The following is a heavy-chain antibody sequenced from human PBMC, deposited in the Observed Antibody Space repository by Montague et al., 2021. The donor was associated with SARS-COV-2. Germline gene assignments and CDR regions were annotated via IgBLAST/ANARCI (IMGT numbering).Heavy chain of an antibody. CDR3: ARQDTSGWLTFDY. D-gene: IGHD6-19*01. V-gene: IGHV6-1*01. J-gene: IGHJ4*02. CDR2: TYFRSSFYN. Sequence: CAISGGSVSSSTVAWNWLRQSPSRSLEWLGRTYFRSSFYNDYALSVKSRLNIQPDSAKNQFSLQLTSVTPEDTAIYYCARQDTSGWLTFDYWGQGILVTVSS. CDR1: GGSVSSSTVA.